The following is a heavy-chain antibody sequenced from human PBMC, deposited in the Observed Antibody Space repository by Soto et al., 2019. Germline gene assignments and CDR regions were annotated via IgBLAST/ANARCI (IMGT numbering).Heavy chain of an antibody. Sequence: QVQLQQWGAGLLKPSETLSLTCVVYGESFSGYYWSWIRQPPGQGLEWIGGIINSGTTNYNPSLKSRVTMSVDTSTNQFSLTLYAVTAADTAVYYCGRDDPVTRTSDYWGQGTLVTVSS. V-gene: IGHV4-34*12. CDR2: IINSGTT. CDR3: GRDDPVTRTSDY. D-gene: IGHD4-17*01. CDR1: GESFSGYY. J-gene: IGHJ1*01.